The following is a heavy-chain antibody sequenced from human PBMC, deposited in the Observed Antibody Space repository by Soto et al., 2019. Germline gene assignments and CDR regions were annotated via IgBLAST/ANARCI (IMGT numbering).Heavy chain of an antibody. D-gene: IGHD3-22*01. V-gene: IGHV4-4*07. CDR2: IYTSGST. CDR1: GGSISSYY. J-gene: IGHJ4*02. CDR3: ARDLGGIYYDSSGTFDY. Sequence: SETLSLTCTVSGGSISSYYWSWIRQPAGKGLGWIGRIYTSGSTNYNPSLKSRVTMSVDTSKNQFSLKLSSVTAADTAVYYCARDLGGIYYDSSGTFDYWGQGTLVTVSS.